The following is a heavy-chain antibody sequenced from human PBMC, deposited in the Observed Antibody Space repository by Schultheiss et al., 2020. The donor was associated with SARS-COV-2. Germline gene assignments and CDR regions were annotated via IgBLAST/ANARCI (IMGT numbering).Heavy chain of an antibody. CDR1: GFTFSSYA. CDR2: ISYDGSNK. J-gene: IGHJ4*02. V-gene: IGHV3-30*04. Sequence: GGSLILSCAASGFTFSSYAMHWVRQAPGKGLEWVAVISYDGSNKYYADSVKGRFTISRDNSKNTLYLQMNSLRAEDTAVYYCASRYYWGQGTLVTVSS. D-gene: IGHD3-16*02. CDR3: ASRYY.